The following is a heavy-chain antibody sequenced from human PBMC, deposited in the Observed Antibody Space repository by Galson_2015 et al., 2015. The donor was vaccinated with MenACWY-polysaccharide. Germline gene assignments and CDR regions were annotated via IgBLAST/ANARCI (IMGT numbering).Heavy chain of an antibody. J-gene: IGHJ6*02. CDR2: IKTDGSEK. V-gene: IGHV3-7*01. CDR1: GLTFSNCG. CDR3: ARGLLGVGF. Sequence: SLRLSCAASGLTFSNCGMSWVRQAPGKGLEWVASIKTDGSEKYYVDSVKGRFTISRDNAKDSLYLQMNSLRAEDTAVYFCARGLLGVGFWGQGTPVTVSS.